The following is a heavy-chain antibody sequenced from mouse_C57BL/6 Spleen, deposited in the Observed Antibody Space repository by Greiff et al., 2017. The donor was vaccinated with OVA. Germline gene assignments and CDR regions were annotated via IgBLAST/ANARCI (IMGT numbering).Heavy chain of an antibody. Sequence: EVQGVESGGGLVKPGGSLKLSCAASGFTFSSYAMSWVRQTPEKRLEWVATISDGGSYTYYPDNVKGRFTISRDNAKNNLYLQMSPLKSEDTAMYYCAREGGYYGSPFAYWGQGTLVTVSA. D-gene: IGHD1-1*01. CDR2: ISDGGSYT. J-gene: IGHJ3*01. V-gene: IGHV5-4*01. CDR1: GFTFSSYA. CDR3: AREGGYYGSPFAY.